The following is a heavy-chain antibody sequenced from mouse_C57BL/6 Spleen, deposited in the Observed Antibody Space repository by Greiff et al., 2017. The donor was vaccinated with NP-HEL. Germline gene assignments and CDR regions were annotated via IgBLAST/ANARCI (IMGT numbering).Heavy chain of an antibody. Sequence: EVKLVESGGDLVKPGGSLKLSCAASGFTFSSYGMSWVRQTPDKRLEWVATISSGGSYTYYPDSVKGRFTISRDNAKNTLYLQMSSLKSEDTAMYYCARHKTFFDYWGQGTTLTVSS. J-gene: IGHJ2*01. CDR2: ISSGGSYT. V-gene: IGHV5-6*02. CDR1: GFTFSSYG. CDR3: ARHKTFFDY.